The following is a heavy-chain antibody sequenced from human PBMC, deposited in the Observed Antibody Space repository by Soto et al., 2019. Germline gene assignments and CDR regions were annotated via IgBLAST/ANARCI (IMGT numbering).Heavy chain of an antibody. CDR2: INPSGGST. CDR3: ARVVAATAYYYYYGMDV. V-gene: IGHV1-46*03. J-gene: IGHJ6*02. D-gene: IGHD2-15*01. CDR1: GYTFTSYY. Sequence: ASVKVSCKASGYTFTSYYMHWVRQAPGQGLEWMGIINPSGGSTSYAQKFQGRVTMTRDTSTSTVYMELSSLRSEDTAVYYCARVVAATAYYYYYGMDVWGQGTTVTVSS.